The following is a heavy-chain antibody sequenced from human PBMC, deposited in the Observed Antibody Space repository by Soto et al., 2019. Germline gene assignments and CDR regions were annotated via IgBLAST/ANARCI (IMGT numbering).Heavy chain of an antibody. CDR1: GFTFSSYA. CDR3: AKFAGTFVVVVADYFDY. D-gene: IGHD2-15*01. J-gene: IGHJ4*02. V-gene: IGHV3-23*01. CDR2: ISGSGGST. Sequence: GGSLRLSCAASGFTFSSYAMSWVRQAPGKGLEWVSAISGSGGSTYYADSVKGRFTISRDNSKNTLYLQMNSLRAEDTAVYYCAKFAGTFVVVVADYFDYWGQGTLVTVSS.